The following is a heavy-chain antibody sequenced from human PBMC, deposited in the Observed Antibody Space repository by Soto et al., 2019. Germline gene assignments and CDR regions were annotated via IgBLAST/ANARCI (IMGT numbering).Heavy chain of an antibody. D-gene: IGHD1-26*01. V-gene: IGHV3-74*01. Sequence: EVQLVESGGGLVQPGGSLRLSCAASGFMFSNYWMHWVRQAPGKGLVWISRITSDGSNTGYADSVKGRFIVSRDNTNNTLFLQINRLRAEDTAIYYCARSEPASEKDDAFDICGQGTLVIVSS. J-gene: IGHJ3*02. CDR3: ARSEPASEKDDAFDI. CDR2: ITSDGSNT. CDR1: GFMFSNYW.